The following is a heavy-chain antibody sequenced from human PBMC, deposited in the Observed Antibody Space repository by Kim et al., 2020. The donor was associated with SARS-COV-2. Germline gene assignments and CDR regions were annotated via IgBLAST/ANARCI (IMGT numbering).Heavy chain of an antibody. D-gene: IGHD3-10*01. V-gene: IGHV3-23*01. Sequence: SISYANSVKGRFTISRANSENTLFLQMNSLRAEDTAIYYCAARKDGSYDYWGQGTLVTVSS. CDR2: SI. CDR3: AARKDGSYDY. J-gene: IGHJ4*02.